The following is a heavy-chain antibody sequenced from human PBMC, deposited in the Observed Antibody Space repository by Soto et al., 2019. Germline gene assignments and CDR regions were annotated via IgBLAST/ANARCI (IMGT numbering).Heavy chain of an antibody. CDR2: IYHSGNT. J-gene: IGHJ4*02. D-gene: IGHD3-10*01. V-gene: IGHV4-4*02. CDR3: ARASASSKLRGVVIN. CDR1: GASIITDNW. Sequence: QVQLQESGPGLVKPSGTLSLTCALSGASIITDNWWSWVRQPPGKEMEWIGEIYHSGNTNFNPSVKSRVTISVDTSKNLFSLTVSSVTAAVTAIYYCARASASSKLRGVVINWGQGTLVTVSS.